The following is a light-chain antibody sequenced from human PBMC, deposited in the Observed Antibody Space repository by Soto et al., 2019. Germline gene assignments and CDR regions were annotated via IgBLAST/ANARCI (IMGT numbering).Light chain of an antibody. Sequence: EIVLTQSPGTLSLSPGERATLSCRASQSVGSTFLAWYQQTPGQATKLLIYGVSSRATGIPGRFSGSGSGTDFTLTISRLEPEDCAVYYCQQYATSPHTFGPGTKVDIK. J-gene: IGKJ3*01. V-gene: IGKV3-20*01. CDR3: QQYATSPHT. CDR1: QSVGSTF. CDR2: GVS.